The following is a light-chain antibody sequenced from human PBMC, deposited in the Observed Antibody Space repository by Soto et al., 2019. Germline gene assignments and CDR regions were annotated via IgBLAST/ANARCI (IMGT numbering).Light chain of an antibody. J-gene: IGLJ2*01. V-gene: IGLV2-14*01. Sequence: QSVLTQPASVSGSPGQSITISCTGTSSDVGGYNYVSWYQQHPGKAPKLMIYEVYNRPSGVSIRFSGSKSGNTASLTISGLQAEDGADYYCSSYTSSSTLVFGGGTKLPS. CDR1: SSDVGGYNY. CDR2: EVY. CDR3: SSYTSSSTLV.